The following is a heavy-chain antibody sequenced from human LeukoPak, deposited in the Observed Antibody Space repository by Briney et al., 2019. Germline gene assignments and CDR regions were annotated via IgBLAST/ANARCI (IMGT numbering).Heavy chain of an antibody. CDR2: IRYDGSNK. CDR1: GFTYSSYG. Sequence: GGSLRLSCAASGFTYSSYGMHWVRQAPGKGLEWVAFIRYDGSNKYYADSVKGRFTISRDNSKNTLYLQMNSLRAEDTAVYYCAKACISGPFGGVMGYWGQGTLVTVSS. V-gene: IGHV3-30*02. D-gene: IGHD3-16*01. J-gene: IGHJ4*02. CDR3: AKACISGPFGGVMGY.